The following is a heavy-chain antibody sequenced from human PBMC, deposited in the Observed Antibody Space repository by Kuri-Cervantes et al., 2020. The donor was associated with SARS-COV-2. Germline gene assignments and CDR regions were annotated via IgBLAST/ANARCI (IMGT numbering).Heavy chain of an antibody. D-gene: IGHD3-22*01. J-gene: IGHJ5*02. V-gene: IGHV1-18*01. CDR3: ARDRRGDGSGYSSWFDP. CDR2: ISAYNGNT. Sequence: ASVKVSCKASGYTFTSYGISWVRQAPGQGLEWMGWISAYNGNTNYAQKFQGRVTLTTGTSTTTAYMELRSLRSDDTAVYYCARDRRGDGSGYSSWFDPWGQGTLVTVSS. CDR1: GYTFTSYG.